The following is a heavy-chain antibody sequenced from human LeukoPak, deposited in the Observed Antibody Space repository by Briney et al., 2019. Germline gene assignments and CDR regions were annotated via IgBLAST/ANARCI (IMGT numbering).Heavy chain of an antibody. D-gene: IGHD3-10*01. V-gene: IGHV3-30-3*01. J-gene: IGHJ5*02. CDR2: IAEDGSNK. Sequence: GGSLRPSCVASGFTFSRFPMHWVRQAPAKGLQWVAGIAEDGSNKYYADSVKGRFTISRDNSTNTLYLQMNSLRSEDTAVHYCARDTLIYGSGVNWVDPWAQGPLVTVSS. CDR1: GFTFSRFP. CDR3: ARDTLIYGSGVNWVDP.